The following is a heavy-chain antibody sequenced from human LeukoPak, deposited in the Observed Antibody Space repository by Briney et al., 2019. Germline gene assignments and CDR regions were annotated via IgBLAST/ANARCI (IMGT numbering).Heavy chain of an antibody. CDR1: GYTFTSYY. CDR3: ARGSGGYYYVALQVDY. J-gene: IGHJ4*02. CDR2: INPSGGST. Sequence: GASVKVSCKASGYTFTSYYMHWVRQAPGQGLEWMGIINPSGGSTSYAQKFQGRVTMTRDTSTSTVYMELSSLRSEDTAVYYCARGSGGYYYVALQVDYWGQGTLVTVSS. D-gene: IGHD3-22*01. V-gene: IGHV1-46*01.